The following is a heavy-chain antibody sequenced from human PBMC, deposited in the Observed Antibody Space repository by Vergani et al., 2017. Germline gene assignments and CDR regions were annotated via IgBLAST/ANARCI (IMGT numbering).Heavy chain of an antibody. CDR1: GFTFSSYA. D-gene: IGHD2-2*02. V-gene: IGHV3-30-3*01. J-gene: IGHJ6*03. CDR3: AREGVVVPAAIGHYYYMDV. Sequence: QVQLVESGGGVVQPGRSLRLSCAASGFTFSSYAMDWVRQAPGKGLEWVAVISYDGSNKYYADSVKGRFTISRDNSKNTLYLQMNSLRAEDTAVYYCAREGVVVPAAIGHYYYMDVWGKGTTVTVSS. CDR2: ISYDGSNK.